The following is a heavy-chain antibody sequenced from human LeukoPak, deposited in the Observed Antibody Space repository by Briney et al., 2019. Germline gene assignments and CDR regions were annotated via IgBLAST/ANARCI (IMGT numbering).Heavy chain of an antibody. CDR3: ARDHEFRLDY. CDR1: GGSISTYY. Sequence: SETLSLTCTVSGGSISTYYWSWIRQPPGKGLEWIGEINHSGSTNYNPSLKSRVTISVDTSKNQFSLKLSSVTAADTAVYYCARDHEFRLDYWGQGTLVTVSS. CDR2: INHSGST. J-gene: IGHJ4*02. D-gene: IGHD3-10*01. V-gene: IGHV4-59*01.